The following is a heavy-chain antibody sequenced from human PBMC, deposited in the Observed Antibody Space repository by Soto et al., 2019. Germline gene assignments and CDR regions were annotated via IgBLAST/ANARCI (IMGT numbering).Heavy chain of an antibody. CDR2: ISAYNGNT. V-gene: IGHV1-18*01. CDR1: GYSFTRYG. CDR3: ARDNAFDI. J-gene: IGHJ3*02. Sequence: GASVKLSCKTSGYSFTRYGISWVRQVPGQGLEWMGWISAYNGNTNYAQKLQGRVTMTTDTSTSTAYMELRSLRSDDTAVYYCARDNAFDIWGQGTMVTVSS.